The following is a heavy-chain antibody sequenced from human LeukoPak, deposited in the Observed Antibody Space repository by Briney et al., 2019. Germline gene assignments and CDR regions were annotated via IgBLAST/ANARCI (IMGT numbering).Heavy chain of an antibody. V-gene: IGHV3-53*05. J-gene: IGHJ4*02. D-gene: IGHD3-9*01. CDR1: GFTVSNSD. CDR3: ARGSMPGTGLPFDY. CDR2: VYTGGRT. Sequence: GGSLRLSCATSGFTVSNSDLAWVRQDPGKGLEWVSIVYTGGRTFHADSVKGRFTIPRDLSKNTVDLQMNSLRSEDTALYYCARGSMPGTGLPFDYWGQGTQVTVSS.